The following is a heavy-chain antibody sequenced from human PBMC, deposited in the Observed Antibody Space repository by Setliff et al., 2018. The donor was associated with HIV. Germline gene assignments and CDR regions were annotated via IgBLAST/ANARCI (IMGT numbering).Heavy chain of an antibody. CDR3: ATVPLGDWSFDS. CDR2: SDAEDGGS. D-gene: IGHD3-9*01. J-gene: IGHJ4*02. Sequence: ASVKVSCKVSGYPLSELSIHWVRQAPGKGLEWMGGSDAEDGGSVYAQKFQDRVTMTEDRSTDTAYMELSSLGSEDTAVYYCATVPLGDWSFDSWGQGTLVTVSS. CDR1: GYPLSELS. V-gene: IGHV1-24*01.